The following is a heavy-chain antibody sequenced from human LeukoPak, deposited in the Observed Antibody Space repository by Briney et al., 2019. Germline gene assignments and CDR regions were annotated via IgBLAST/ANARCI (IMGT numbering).Heavy chain of an antibody. J-gene: IGHJ4*02. V-gene: IGHV3-23*01. Sequence: GGSLRLSCAASGFTFSSYAMSWVRQAPGKGLEWVSAISGSGGRTYYADSVKGRFTISRDNSKNTLYLQMNSLRAEDTAVYYCAKDLKVGSGLDYWGQGTLVTVSS. CDR1: GFTFSSYA. CDR2: ISGSGGRT. CDR3: AKDLKVGSGLDY. D-gene: IGHD6-19*01.